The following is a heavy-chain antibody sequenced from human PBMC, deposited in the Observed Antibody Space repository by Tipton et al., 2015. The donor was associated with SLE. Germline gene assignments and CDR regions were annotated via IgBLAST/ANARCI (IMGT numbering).Heavy chain of an antibody. Sequence: TLSLTCTVSGDSVGTNYWNWIRQPAGKGLEWIGRLYGSGSPTHYNPSLEGRVTVSVDTSQNQVSLKLTSVTAADTAVYYCARIRPGHGDPFDSWGQGTLVTVSS. CDR2: LYGSGSPT. D-gene: IGHD4-17*01. CDR3: ARIRPGHGDPFDS. V-gene: IGHV4-4*07. CDR1: GDSVGTNY. J-gene: IGHJ4*02.